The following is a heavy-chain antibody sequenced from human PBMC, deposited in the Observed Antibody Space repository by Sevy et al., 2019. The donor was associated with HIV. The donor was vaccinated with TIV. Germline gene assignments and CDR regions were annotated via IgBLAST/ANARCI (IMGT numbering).Heavy chain of an antibody. J-gene: IGHJ4*02. D-gene: IGHD6-13*01. Sequence: SETLSLTCTVSGGSISSYYWSWIRQPPGKGLEWIGYIYYSGSTNYNPSLKSRVTISVDTSKNQFSLKLSSVTAADTAVYYCVRDRIAAAGGYFDNWGQGTLVTVSS. CDR1: GGSISSYY. V-gene: IGHV4-59*01. CDR3: VRDRIAAAGGYFDN. CDR2: IYYSGST.